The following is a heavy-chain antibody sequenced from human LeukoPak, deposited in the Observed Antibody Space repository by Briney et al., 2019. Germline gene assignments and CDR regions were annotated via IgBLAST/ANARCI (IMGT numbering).Heavy chain of an antibody. CDR2: ISGSGGST. D-gene: IGHD3-3*01. Sequence: GGSLRLSCAASGFTFSIYAMSWVRQAPGKGLEWVSAISGSGGSTYYADSVKGRLTISRDNSKNTLYLQMNSLRAEDTAVYYCAKVIDFWSGSTAYYFDYWGQGTLVTVSS. J-gene: IGHJ4*02. CDR3: AKVIDFWSGSTAYYFDY. V-gene: IGHV3-23*01. CDR1: GFTFSIYA.